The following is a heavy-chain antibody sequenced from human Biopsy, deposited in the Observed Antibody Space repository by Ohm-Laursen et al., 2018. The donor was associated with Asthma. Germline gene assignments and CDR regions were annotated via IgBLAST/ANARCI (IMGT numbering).Heavy chain of an antibody. D-gene: IGHD2-2*01. Sequence: SSVKVSCKSLGGTFNTYVIGWARQAPGQGLEWMGGINSVFGTTTYPQKFQDRVTITADDSTSAVYMELSSLRSEDTAVYYCARKAGSCISRTCYSLDFWGQGTLVTVSS. CDR1: GGTFNTYV. V-gene: IGHV1-69*01. CDR2: INSVFGTT. CDR3: ARKAGSCISRTCYSLDF. J-gene: IGHJ4*02.